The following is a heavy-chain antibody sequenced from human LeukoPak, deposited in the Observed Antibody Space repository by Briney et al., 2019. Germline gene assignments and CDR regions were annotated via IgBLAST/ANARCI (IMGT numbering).Heavy chain of an antibody. CDR3: ARDSIAAAGIDY. J-gene: IGHJ4*02. Sequence: GGSLRLSCAASGFTFSSYSMNWVRQAPGKGLEWVSYISSSGSTIYYADSVKGRFTISRDNAKNSLYLQMNSLRAEDTAVYYCARDSIAAAGIDYWGQGTLVTVSS. CDR1: GFTFSSYS. V-gene: IGHV3-48*04. CDR2: ISSSGSTI. D-gene: IGHD6-13*01.